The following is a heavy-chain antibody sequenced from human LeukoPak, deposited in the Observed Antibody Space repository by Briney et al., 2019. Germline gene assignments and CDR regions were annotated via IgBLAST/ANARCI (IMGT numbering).Heavy chain of an antibody. D-gene: IGHD4-11*01. Sequence: GRSLILSCAASGFTFSHYGMHWVRQAPGKGLEWVAVIWSDGTNQFYADSMKGRFTISRDDFQKTVFLHMSSLRAEDTAIYYCARDAQRGFDYSNSLQYWGQGTLVTVSS. V-gene: IGHV3-33*01. CDR2: IWSDGTNQ. CDR1: GFTFSHYG. J-gene: IGHJ4*02. CDR3: ARDAQRGFDYSNSLQY.